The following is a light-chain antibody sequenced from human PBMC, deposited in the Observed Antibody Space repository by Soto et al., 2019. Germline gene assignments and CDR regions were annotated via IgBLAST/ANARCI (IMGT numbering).Light chain of an antibody. Sequence: EIVLTQSPATLSLSPGERATLSCRASQSVSSYLAWYQQKPGQAPRLLIYDASNRATGIPARFSGSGSGTDLTLTISSLEPEDFAVYYCQQRSNWSPGYTFRQGTKLEIK. CDR1: QSVSSY. J-gene: IGKJ2*01. CDR3: QQRSNWSPGYT. V-gene: IGKV3-11*01. CDR2: DAS.